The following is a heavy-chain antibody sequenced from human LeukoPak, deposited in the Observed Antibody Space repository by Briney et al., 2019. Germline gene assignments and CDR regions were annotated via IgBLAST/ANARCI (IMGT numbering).Heavy chain of an antibody. CDR1: GYTFTSYD. V-gene: IGHV1-8*02. Sequence: GASVKVSCKASGYTFTSYDITWVRQAPGQGLEWMGWMNPNSGNTGYAQKFQGRVTMTRNTSISTAYMELSSLRSEDTAVYYCARGRIGRAMIVVVSAGPTNYYMDVWGKGTTVTVSS. J-gene: IGHJ6*03. CDR3: ARGRIGRAMIVVVSAGPTNYYMDV. D-gene: IGHD3-22*01. CDR2: MNPNSGNT.